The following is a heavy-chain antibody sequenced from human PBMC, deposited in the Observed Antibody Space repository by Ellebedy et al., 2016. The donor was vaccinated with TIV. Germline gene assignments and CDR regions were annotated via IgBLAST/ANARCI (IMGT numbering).Heavy chain of an antibody. CDR2: IYYGGST. V-gene: IGHV4-61*08. CDR1: GGSISRGDYY. Sequence: MPSETLSLTCTVSGGSISRGDYYWTWIRQPPGKGLEWIGYIYYGGSTNYNPSLESRVAISIDTSENQFSLRLSSVTAADSAVYYCAAYYGGRFDYWGQGTLVTVSS. D-gene: IGHD4-23*01. J-gene: IGHJ4*02. CDR3: AAYYGGRFDY.